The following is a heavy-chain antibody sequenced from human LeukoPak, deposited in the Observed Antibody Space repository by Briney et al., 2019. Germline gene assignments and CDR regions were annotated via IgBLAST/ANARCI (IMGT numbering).Heavy chain of an antibody. J-gene: IGHJ4*02. Sequence: GGSLRLSCAASGFTFSSYAMSWVRQAPGKGLEWVSAISGSGASTYYADSVKGRFTISRDNSRNMLYLQMNSLRAEDTAEYYCAKVGCSSASCWGYFDYWGQGTLVTVSS. V-gene: IGHV3-23*01. D-gene: IGHD2-2*01. CDR1: GFTFSSYA. CDR3: AKVGCSSASCWGYFDY. CDR2: ISGSGAST.